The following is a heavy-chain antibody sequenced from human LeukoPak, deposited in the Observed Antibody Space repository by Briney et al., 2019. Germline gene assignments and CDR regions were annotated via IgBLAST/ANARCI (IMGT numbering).Heavy chain of an antibody. CDR1: GYTFTSYY. CDR2: INPSGGSI. CDR3: AAAMYSGYDWYSARL. J-gene: IGHJ4*02. D-gene: IGHD5-12*01. Sequence: ASVKVSCKASGYTFTSYYMHWVRQAPGQGLEWMGLINPSGGSINYAQKFQERVTITRDMSTSTAYMELSSLRSEDTAVYYCAAAMYSGYDWYSARLWGQGTLVTVSS. V-gene: IGHV1-46*01.